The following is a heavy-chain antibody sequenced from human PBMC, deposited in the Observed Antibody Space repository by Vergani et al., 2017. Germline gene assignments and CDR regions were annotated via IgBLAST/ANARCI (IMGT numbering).Heavy chain of an antibody. CDR3: ARDSMTVTGTNTPQDY. CDR2: MNPNSGNT. Sequence: QVQLVQSGAEVKKPGASVKVSCKASGYTFTNYDIYWVRQATGQGLEWMGWMNPNSGNTGYAQKFQGRVTITADESTSTAYMELSSLRSEDTAVYYCARDSMTVTGTNTPQDYWGQGTLVTVSS. D-gene: IGHD1-7*01. V-gene: IGHV1-8*01. CDR1: GYTFTNYD. J-gene: IGHJ4*02.